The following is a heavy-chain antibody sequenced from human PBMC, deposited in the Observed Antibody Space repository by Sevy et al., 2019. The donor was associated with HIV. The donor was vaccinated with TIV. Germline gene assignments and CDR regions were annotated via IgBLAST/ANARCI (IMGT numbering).Heavy chain of an antibody. V-gene: IGHV3-74*01. D-gene: IGHD7-27*01. CDR3: ARDGDGEFDI. CDR1: GFTVSGSW. Sequence: GSLRLSCAASGFTVSGSWMNWVRQAPGKGLVWVSHIKIDGSDTIYADSVKGRFTISRDNAKNTVYLQMNSLRVEDTAVYYCARDGDGEFDIWGRGTMVTVSS. J-gene: IGHJ3*02. CDR2: IKIDGSDT.